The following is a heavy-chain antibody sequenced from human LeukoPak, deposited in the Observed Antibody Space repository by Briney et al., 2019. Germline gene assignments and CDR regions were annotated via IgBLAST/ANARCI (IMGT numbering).Heavy chain of an antibody. D-gene: IGHD3-9*01. CDR3: ARGMGLRYFDWSPDYYFDY. CDR2: INAGNGNT. Sequence: ASVKVSCKASGYTFTSYAMHWVRQAPGQRLEWMGWINAGNGNTKYSRKFQGRVTITRDTSASTAYMELNSLRSEDTAVYYCARGMGLRYFDWSPDYYFDYWGQGTLVTVSS. J-gene: IGHJ4*02. CDR1: GYTFTSYA. V-gene: IGHV1-3*01.